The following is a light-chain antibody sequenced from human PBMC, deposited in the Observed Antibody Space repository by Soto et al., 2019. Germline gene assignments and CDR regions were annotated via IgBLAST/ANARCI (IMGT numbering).Light chain of an antibody. Sequence: EIVMTQSPLSLPVTPGEPASISCRSSQSLLHSNGATYLAWYLQKPGQSPQLLIYLGSNRASGVPDRFSGSGSGTDFTLKISRVEAEDVGVYYCMQPLQSWTFGQGTKVDIK. J-gene: IGKJ1*01. CDR1: QSLLHSNGATY. CDR3: MQPLQSWT. V-gene: IGKV2-28*01. CDR2: LGS.